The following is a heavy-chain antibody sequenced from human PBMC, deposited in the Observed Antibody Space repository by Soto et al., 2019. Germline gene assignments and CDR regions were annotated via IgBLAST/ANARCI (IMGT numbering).Heavy chain of an antibody. CDR3: ARDVGGNSGFGVHLYYFDY. J-gene: IGHJ4*02. D-gene: IGHD3-10*01. Sequence: GGSLRLSCAASGFTFSSYGMHWVRQAPGKGLEWVAVIWYDGSNKYYADSVKGRFTISRDNSKNTLYLQMNSLRAEDTAVYYCARDVGGNSGFGVHLYYFDYWGQGXLVTVSS. CDR2: IWYDGSNK. V-gene: IGHV3-33*01. CDR1: GFTFSSYG.